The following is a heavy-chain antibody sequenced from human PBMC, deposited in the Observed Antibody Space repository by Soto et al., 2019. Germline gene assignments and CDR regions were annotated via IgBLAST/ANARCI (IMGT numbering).Heavy chain of an antibody. V-gene: IGHV1-69*02. D-gene: IGHD4-4*01. CDR2: IIPILGIA. Sequence: ASVKVSCKASGGTFSSYTISWVRQAPGQGLEWMGRIIPILGIANYAQKFQGRVTITADKSTSTAYMELGSLRSEDTAVYYCARSTAPPNDYSNPIVVYYYYYMDVWGKGTTVTVSS. CDR1: GGTFSSYT. CDR3: ARSTAPPNDYSNPIVVYYYYYMDV. J-gene: IGHJ6*03.